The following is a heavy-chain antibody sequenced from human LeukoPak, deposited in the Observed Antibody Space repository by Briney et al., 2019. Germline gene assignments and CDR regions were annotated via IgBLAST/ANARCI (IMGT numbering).Heavy chain of an antibody. CDR2: ISSSGSTI. CDR3: ARAVRYNWNYFDY. V-gene: IGHV3-11*01. J-gene: IGHJ4*02. CDR1: GFTFSDYY. Sequence: GGSLRLSCAASGFTFSDYYMSWIRQAPGKGLEWVSYISSSGSTIYYAESVKGRFTISRDNAKNSLYLQMNSLRAEDTAVYYCARAVRYNWNYFDYWGQGTLVTVSS. D-gene: IGHD1-20*01.